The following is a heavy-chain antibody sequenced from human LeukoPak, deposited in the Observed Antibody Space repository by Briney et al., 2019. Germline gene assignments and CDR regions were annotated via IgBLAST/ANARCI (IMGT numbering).Heavy chain of an antibody. CDR1: RYDFINYA. J-gene: IGHJ4*02. Sequence: ASVKVSCKASRYDFINYAITWGRQAPGQGLEWMGWISPFNGQTKYAQNLQGRVTITIETITSTAPIQVRGHSSEDMSASNCARTWDYSPRGRFVDWGQGTRVPVSS. D-gene: IGHD4-11*01. CDR3: ARTWDYSPRGRFVD. V-gene: IGHV1-18*03. CDR2: ISPFNGQT.